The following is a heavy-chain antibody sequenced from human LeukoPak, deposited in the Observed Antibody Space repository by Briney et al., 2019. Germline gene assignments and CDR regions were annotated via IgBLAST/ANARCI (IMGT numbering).Heavy chain of an antibody. Sequence: SETLSLTCAVYGGSFSGYYWSWIRQPPGKGLEWIGEINHSGSTNYNPSLKSRVTISVDTSKNQFSLKLSSVTAADTAVYYCARWPTYARINWFGPWGQGTLVTVSS. CDR3: ARWPTYARINWFGP. CDR1: GGSFSGYY. D-gene: IGHD4-17*01. V-gene: IGHV4-34*01. CDR2: INHSGST. J-gene: IGHJ5*02.